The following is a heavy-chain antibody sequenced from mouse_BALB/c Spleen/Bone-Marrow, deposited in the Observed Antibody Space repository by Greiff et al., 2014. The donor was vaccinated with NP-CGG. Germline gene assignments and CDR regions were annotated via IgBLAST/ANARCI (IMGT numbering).Heavy chain of an antibody. J-gene: IGHJ1*01. CDR1: GYTFTTYW. Sequence: QVQLQQSGPELATPGASVKMSCKASGYTFTTYWMHWIKQRPGQGLEWIGSINPNTDYTDYNQKFKDKATLTADKSSITAYMQLGILTSADSAVYYCSRGLRDWYFDVWGAGTTVTVSS. CDR3: SRGLRDWYFDV. CDR2: INPNTDYT. D-gene: IGHD2-4*01. V-gene: IGHV1-4*01.